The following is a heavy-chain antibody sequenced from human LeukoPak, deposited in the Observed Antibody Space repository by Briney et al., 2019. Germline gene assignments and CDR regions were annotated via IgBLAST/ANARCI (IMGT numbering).Heavy chain of an antibody. CDR1: GYSFTSYW. CDR3: ARLVPQYYYDSSGYYHFDY. CDR2: IYPGDSET. D-gene: IGHD3-22*01. Sequence: GESLKISCKGSGYSFTSYWIGWVRQMPGKGLEWMGIIYPGDSETKYSPSFEGQVTISADKSISTAYLQWGSLKASDTAMYYCARLVPQYYYDSSGYYHFDYWGQGTLLTVSS. J-gene: IGHJ4*02. V-gene: IGHV5-51*01.